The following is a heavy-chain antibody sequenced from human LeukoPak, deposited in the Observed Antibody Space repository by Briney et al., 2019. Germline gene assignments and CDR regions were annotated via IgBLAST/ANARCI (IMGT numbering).Heavy chain of an antibody. J-gene: IGHJ4*02. CDR2: ISWSSGRF. D-gene: IGHD3-22*01. CDR3: AKSVSGVVVAPIFDY. Sequence: GGSLRLSCAASGLTFDYYAMHWVRQAPGKGLEWVSGISWSSGRFGYADSVKGRFTISRDDAKNSLYLQMNSLRAEETALYYCAKSVSGVVVAPIFDYWGQGTLVTVSS. CDR1: GLTFDYYA. V-gene: IGHV3-9*01.